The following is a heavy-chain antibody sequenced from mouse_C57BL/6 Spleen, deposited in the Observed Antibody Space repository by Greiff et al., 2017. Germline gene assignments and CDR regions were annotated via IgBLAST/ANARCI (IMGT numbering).Heavy chain of an antibody. CDR1: GFTFSSYA. Sequence: EVKLVESGGGLVKPGGSLKLSCAASGFTFSSYAMSWVRQTPEKRLEWVATISDGGSYTYYPDNVKGRFTISRDNAKNNLYLQMSHLTSEDTAMSYCAKDLPYDYDRCYTIDYWGQGTSVTVSS. D-gene: IGHD2-4*01. CDR2: ISDGGSYT. J-gene: IGHJ4*01. CDR3: AKDLPYDYDRCYTIDY. V-gene: IGHV5-4*01.